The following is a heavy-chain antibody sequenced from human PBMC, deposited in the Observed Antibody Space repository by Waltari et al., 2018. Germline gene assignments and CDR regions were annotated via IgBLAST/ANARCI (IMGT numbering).Heavy chain of an antibody. V-gene: IGHV3-23*01. CDR2: SRGDGGDI. D-gene: IGHD3-3*01. J-gene: IGHJ6*04. Sequence: EVQLLESGGGLVQPGGSLRLSCVGSGFTFSNYAMSWVRQPPEKGLEGGSESRGDGGDINYADAVKGRVIIARDNSKNTLYLQMNSLRAEDSAVYFCVKDHITEGSLVYEYMDVWGKGTTVTVSS. CDR3: VKDHITEGSLVYEYMDV. CDR1: GFTFSNYA.